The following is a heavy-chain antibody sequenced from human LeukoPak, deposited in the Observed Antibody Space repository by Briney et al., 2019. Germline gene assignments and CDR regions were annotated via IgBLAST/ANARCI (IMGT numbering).Heavy chain of an antibody. CDR1: GFTFSHHG. Sequence: GGSLRLSCAASGFTFSHHGMHWVRQAPGKGLEWVAFIRNDGSNHYYADSVKGRFTISRDNSKNNVYLQMYSLRAEDTAVYYCAKDSSVYYYDSRNFDYWGQGTLVTVSS. V-gene: IGHV3-30*02. J-gene: IGHJ4*02. CDR2: IRNDGSNH. CDR3: AKDSSVYYYDSRNFDY. D-gene: IGHD3-22*01.